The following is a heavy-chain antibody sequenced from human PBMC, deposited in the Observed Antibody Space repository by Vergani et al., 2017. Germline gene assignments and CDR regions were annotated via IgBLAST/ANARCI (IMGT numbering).Heavy chain of an antibody. CDR1: GDSVSSNSAA. J-gene: IGHJ4*02. Sequence: QVQLQQSGPGLVKPSQTLSLTCAISGDSVSSNSAAWNWIRQSPSRGLEWLGRTYYRSKWYNDYAVSVKSRITINPDTSKNQFSLQLNSVTPEDTAVYYCARGDVTDCSSTSCYRGPLDYWGQGTLVTVSS. CDR2: TYYRSKWYN. CDR3: ARGDVTDCSSTSCYRGPLDY. D-gene: IGHD2-2*01. V-gene: IGHV6-1*01.